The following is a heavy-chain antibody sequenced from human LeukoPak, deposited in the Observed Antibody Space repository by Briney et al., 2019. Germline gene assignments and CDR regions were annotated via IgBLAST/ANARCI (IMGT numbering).Heavy chain of an antibody. Sequence: SETLSLTCAVYGGSFSGYYWSWIRQPPGKGLEWIGEINHSGGTNYNPSLKSRVTISVDTSKNQFSLKLSSVTAADTAVYYCARGPGTYYYDSSGSPDYWGQGTLVTVSS. CDR2: INHSGGT. CDR1: GGSFSGYY. V-gene: IGHV4-34*01. CDR3: ARGPGTYYYDSSGSPDY. J-gene: IGHJ4*02. D-gene: IGHD3-22*01.